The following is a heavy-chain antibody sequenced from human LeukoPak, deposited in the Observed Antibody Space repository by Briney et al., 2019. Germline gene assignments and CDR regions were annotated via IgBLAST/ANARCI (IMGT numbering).Heavy chain of an antibody. CDR2: IYYSGST. D-gene: IGHD6-13*01. J-gene: IGHJ5*02. V-gene: IGHV4-39*07. CDR3: ARAVTSSSSWYKWVNWFDP. CDR1: GGSISSSSYY. Sequence: SETLSLTCTVSGGSISSSSYYWGWIRQPPGKGLEWIANIYYSGSTYYNPSLKSRVTVSVDTSKNQFSLKLSSVTAADTAVYYCARAVTSSSSWYKWVNWFDPWGQGTLVTVSS.